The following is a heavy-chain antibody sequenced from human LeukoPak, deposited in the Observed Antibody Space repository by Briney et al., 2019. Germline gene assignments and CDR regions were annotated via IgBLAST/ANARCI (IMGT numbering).Heavy chain of an antibody. J-gene: IGHJ3*02. D-gene: IGHD3-22*01. CDR1: GGTFSSYA. CDR2: IIPIFGTA. CDR3: ARGTTRITMIVVDIQVGHRSFGAFDI. Sequence: ASVKVSCKASGGTFSSYAISWVRQAPGQGLEWMGGIIPIFGTANYAQKFQGRVTITADESTSTAYMELSSLRSEDTAVYYCARGTTRITMIVVDIQVGHRSFGAFDIWGQGTMVTVSS. V-gene: IGHV1-69*13.